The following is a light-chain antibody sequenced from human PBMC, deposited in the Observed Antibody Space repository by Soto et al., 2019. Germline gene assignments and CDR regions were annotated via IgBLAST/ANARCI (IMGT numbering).Light chain of an antibody. V-gene: IGKV3-20*01. CDR2: GAS. J-gene: IGKJ5*01. CDR3: QRYGRSPPIT. CDR1: QSVGSNY. Sequence: EIVLTQFPGTLSLSPGERATLSCRASQSVGSNYLAWYQQRPGQPPNLLIFGASHRAPDIPDRFSGSGSGTDFTLTINRLEPEDFAVYYCQRYGRSPPITFGQGTRLEIK.